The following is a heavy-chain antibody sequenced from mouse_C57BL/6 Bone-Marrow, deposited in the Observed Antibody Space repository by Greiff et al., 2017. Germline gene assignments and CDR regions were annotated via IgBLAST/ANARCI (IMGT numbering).Heavy chain of an antibody. CDR1: GYTFTNYW. CDR2: IYPGGGYT. J-gene: IGHJ3*01. Sequence: QVQLQQSGAELVRPGTSVKMSCKASGYTFTNYWIGWAKPRPGHGLEWIGDIYPGGGYTNYNEKFKGKATLTADKSSSTAYMQFSSLTSEDSAIYYCARSYYYGWGFAYWGQGTLVTVSA. V-gene: IGHV1-63*01. D-gene: IGHD1-2*01. CDR3: ARSYYYGWGFAY.